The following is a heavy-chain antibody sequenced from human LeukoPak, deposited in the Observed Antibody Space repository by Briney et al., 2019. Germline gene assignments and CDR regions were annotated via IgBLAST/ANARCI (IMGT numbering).Heavy chain of an antibody. D-gene: IGHD6-13*01. CDR1: GGSIRSYY. CDR2: IYYSGIT. V-gene: IGHV4-59*01. Sequence: SETLSLTCTVSGGSIRSYYWNWIRQPPGKGLEWIGHIYYSGITNYNPSLKSRVTISVDMSKNQFSLKLSSVTAADTAVYYCARDYAGSSSWNWFDPWGQGTLVTVSS. CDR3: ARDYAGSSSWNWFDP. J-gene: IGHJ5*02.